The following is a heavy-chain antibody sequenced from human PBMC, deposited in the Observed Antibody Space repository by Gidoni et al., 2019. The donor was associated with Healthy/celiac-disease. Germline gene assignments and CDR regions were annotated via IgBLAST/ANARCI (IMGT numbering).Heavy chain of an antibody. Sequence: EVQLLESGGVLVQPGGSLRLSCSASGFPFHRYAMSCVRQAPGKGLEWGSAISGSGGRTYYADSVKGRFTISRDNSKNTLYLQMNSLRAEDTAVYYCAKDCLDDFWSGYYTGTDYWGQGTLVTVSS. V-gene: IGHV3-23*01. CDR3: AKDCLDDFWSGYYTGTDY. D-gene: IGHD3-3*01. CDR1: GFPFHRYA. CDR2: ISGSGGRT. J-gene: IGHJ4*02.